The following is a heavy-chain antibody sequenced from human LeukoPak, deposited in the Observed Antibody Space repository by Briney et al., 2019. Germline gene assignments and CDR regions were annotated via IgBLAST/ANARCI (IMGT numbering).Heavy chain of an antibody. CDR1: GYTFTSYA. J-gene: IGHJ4*02. CDR3: TSYYDSRGHNYFDY. Sequence: GASVKVSCKASGYTFTSYAMNWVRQAPGQGLEWMGWINTNTGNPTYAQGFTGRFVFSLDSSVFTTYLQISSLKAEDTAVYYCTSYYDSRGHNYFDYWGQGTLVTVSS. D-gene: IGHD3-22*01. V-gene: IGHV7-4-1*02. CDR2: INTNTGNP.